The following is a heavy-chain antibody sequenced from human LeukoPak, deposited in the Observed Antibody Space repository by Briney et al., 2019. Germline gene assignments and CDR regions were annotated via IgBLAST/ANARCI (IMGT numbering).Heavy chain of an antibody. CDR2: IIPILGTA. V-gene: IGHV1-69*01. D-gene: IGHD3-22*01. J-gene: IGHJ4*02. CDR3: ARGYDSSGYYSYYFDY. CDR1: GGTFSSYA. Sequence: SVKVPCKASGGTFSSYAISWVRQAPGQGLEWMGGIIPILGTANYAQKFQGRVTITADESTSTAYMELSSLRSEDTAVYYCARGYDSSGYYSYYFDYWGQGTLVTVSS.